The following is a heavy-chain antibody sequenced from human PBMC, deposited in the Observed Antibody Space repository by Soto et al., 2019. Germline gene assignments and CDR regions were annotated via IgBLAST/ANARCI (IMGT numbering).Heavy chain of an antibody. CDR2: IFYSDSF. CDR1: GGSISSGGSY. CDR3: ASAAESCPIFGVVPPSSFDF. D-gene: IGHD3-3*01. V-gene: IGHV4-31*03. Sequence: QVQLQESGPGLVKSSQTLSLTCTVSGGSISSGGSYWSWIRQRPGKGLEWIGSIFYSDSFYYTPSLKGRVVILADTSTHQFTLILSSVTDEQTAVQYCASAAESCPIFGVVPPSSFDFCGQGTLVTVSS. J-gene: IGHJ4*02.